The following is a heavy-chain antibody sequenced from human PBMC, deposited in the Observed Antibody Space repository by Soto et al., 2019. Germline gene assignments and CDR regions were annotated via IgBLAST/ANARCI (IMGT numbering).Heavy chain of an antibody. CDR1: GYTFTGYH. CDR3: ARDPGDTYYYDSSGYYYGYYNGMDV. D-gene: IGHD3-22*01. CDR2: INPNSGGT. Sequence: ASVKVSCKASGYTFTGYHMHWVRQAPGQGLEWMGWINPNSGGTNYAQKFQGWVTMTRDTSISTAYMELSRLRSDDTAVYYCARDPGDTYYYDSSGYYYGYYNGMDVCGQGTRVTDSS. J-gene: IGHJ6*02. V-gene: IGHV1-2*04.